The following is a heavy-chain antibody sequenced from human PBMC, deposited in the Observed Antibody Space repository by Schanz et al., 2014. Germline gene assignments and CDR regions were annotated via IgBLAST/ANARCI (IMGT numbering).Heavy chain of an antibody. J-gene: IGHJ4*02. CDR2: ISSSSSYI. CDR1: GFTFSSYS. CDR3: ARARELLRGQYYFDY. D-gene: IGHD1-26*01. V-gene: IGHV3-21*01. Sequence: EVQLVESGGGLVKPWGSLRLSCAASGFTFSSYSVNWVRQAPGKGLQWVSSISSSSSYIYYADSVKGRFTISRDNAKNSLYLQMNSLRAEDTAVYYCARARELLRGQYYFDYWGQGSLVTVSS.